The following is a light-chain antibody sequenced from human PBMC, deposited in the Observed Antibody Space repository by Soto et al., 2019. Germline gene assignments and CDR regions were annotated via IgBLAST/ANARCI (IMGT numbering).Light chain of an antibody. J-gene: IGLJ2*01. V-gene: IGLV1-40*01. CDR3: QSYDTSLSAVV. CDR2: ANT. CDR1: DSNIGAGYD. Sequence: QSVLTQPPSVSGAPGQRVTISCTGSDSNIGAGYDVHWYQQLPGTAPKLLIYANTNRPSGVPDRFSGSKSGTSASLAITGLQAEDETDYYCQSYDTSLSAVVFGGGPKVTVL.